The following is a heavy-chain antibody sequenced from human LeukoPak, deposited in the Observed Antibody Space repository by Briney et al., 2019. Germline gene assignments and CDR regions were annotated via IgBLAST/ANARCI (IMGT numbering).Heavy chain of an antibody. D-gene: IGHD2-21*02. CDR2: ISAYNGNT. Sequence: ASVKVSCKASGYTFTSYGISWVRQAPGQGLEWMGWISAYNGNTNYAQKLQGRATMTTDTSTSTAYMELRSLRSDDTAVYYCARAEVVTAILLQQDYWGQGTLVTVSS. V-gene: IGHV1-18*01. CDR1: GYTFTSYG. J-gene: IGHJ4*02. CDR3: ARAEVVTAILLQQDY.